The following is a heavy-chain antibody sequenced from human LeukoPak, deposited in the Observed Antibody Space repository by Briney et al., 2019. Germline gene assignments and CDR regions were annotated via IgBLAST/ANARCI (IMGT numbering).Heavy chain of an antibody. CDR2: INWSSGII. Sequence: GGSLRLSCAASGFTFHDYAMHWVRDARGKGLEGGSGINWSSGIIVCADSVKHRFTISRDNPENSLYLQMKSVKTEDGALYYCAKAFGLGYCSGGSYYEFHYWGQGTLVTVSS. CDR3: AKAFGLGYCSGGSYYEFHY. V-gene: IGHV3-9*01. D-gene: IGHD2-15*01. J-gene: IGHJ4*02. CDR1: GFTFHDYA.